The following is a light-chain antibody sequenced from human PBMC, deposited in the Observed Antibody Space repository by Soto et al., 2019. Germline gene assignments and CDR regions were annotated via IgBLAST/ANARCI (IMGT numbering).Light chain of an antibody. J-gene: IGKJ2*01. CDR1: QSISNW. CDR3: QQYNSS. Sequence: DIQMTQSPSTLSASVGDRVTITCRASQSISNWLAWYQQKPGKAPKLLIYKASNLESGVPSRFSGSGSGTEFTLTISSLQPDDFETYYCQQYNSSFGQGTKVDI. CDR2: KAS. V-gene: IGKV1-5*03.